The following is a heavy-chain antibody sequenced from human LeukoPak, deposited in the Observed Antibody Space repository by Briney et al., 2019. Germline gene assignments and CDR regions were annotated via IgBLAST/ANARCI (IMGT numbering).Heavy chain of an antibody. CDR3: AKYSDSTGAHYFDY. CDR2: ISGSGANT. Sequence: GGSLRLSCAASGFTFSSYAMTWVRQAPGKGLEWVSTISGSGANTYYADSVKGRFTISRDNSKNTLSLQMNSLRVEDTALYYCAKYSDSTGAHYFDYWGQGTLVSVSS. CDR1: GFTFSSYA. J-gene: IGHJ4*02. D-gene: IGHD2/OR15-2a*01. V-gene: IGHV3-23*01.